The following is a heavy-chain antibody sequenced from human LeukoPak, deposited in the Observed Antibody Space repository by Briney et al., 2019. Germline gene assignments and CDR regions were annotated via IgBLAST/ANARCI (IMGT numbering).Heavy chain of an antibody. Sequence: GGSLRLSCAASGFTFSSYEMNWVRQAPGKGLEWVSYISSSGSTIYYADSVKGRFTISRDNAKNSLYLQMNSLRAEDTAVYYCARDSGSSPSFDYWGQGTLVTVSS. D-gene: IGHD1-26*01. CDR1: GFTFSSYE. J-gene: IGHJ4*02. CDR2: ISSSGSTI. CDR3: ARDSGSSPSFDY. V-gene: IGHV3-48*03.